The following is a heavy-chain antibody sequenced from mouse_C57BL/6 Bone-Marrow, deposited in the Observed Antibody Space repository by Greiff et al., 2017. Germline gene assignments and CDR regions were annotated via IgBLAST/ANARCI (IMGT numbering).Heavy chain of an antibody. J-gene: IGHJ1*03. CDR2: IYPGDGDT. CDR1: GYAFSSSW. D-gene: IGHD1-3*01. CDR3: ARSGYLRYFDV. Sequence: VQLQQSGPELVKPGASVKISCKASGYAFSSSWMNWVKQRPGKGLEWIGRIYPGDGDTNYNGKFKGKATLTSDKSSSSAYMQLRSLTSEDSAVSFSARSGYLRYFDVWGTGTTVTVSS. V-gene: IGHV1-82*01.